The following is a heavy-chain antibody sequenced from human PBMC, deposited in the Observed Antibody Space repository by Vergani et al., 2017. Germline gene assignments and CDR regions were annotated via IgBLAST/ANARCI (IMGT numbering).Heavy chain of an antibody. CDR2: IYYSGST. D-gene: IGHD6-19*01. CDR3: ARHSTVEWLVKLGWIDP. J-gene: IGHJ5*02. CDR1: GGSFSGYY. Sequence: QVQLQQWGAGLLKPSETLSLTCAVYGGSFSGYYCNWIRQPPGKGLEWIASIYYSGSTYYNPSLKSRVTISVDTSKNQFSLKLSSVTAADTAVYFCARHSTVEWLVKLGWIDPWGQGILVTVSS. V-gene: IGHV4-34*01.